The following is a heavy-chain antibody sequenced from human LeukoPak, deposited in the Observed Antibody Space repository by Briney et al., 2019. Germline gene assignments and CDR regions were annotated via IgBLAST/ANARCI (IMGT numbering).Heavy chain of an antibody. Sequence: GESPKISCKGSGYSFTSYWIGWVRQMPGKGLEWMGIIYPGDSDTRYSPSFQGQVTISADKSISTAYPQWSSLKASDTAMYYCARGEGVVPAAIFAPYFDYWGQGTLVTVSS. V-gene: IGHV5-51*01. CDR3: ARGEGVVPAAIFAPYFDY. CDR2: IYPGDSDT. D-gene: IGHD2-2*01. J-gene: IGHJ4*02. CDR1: GYSFTSYW.